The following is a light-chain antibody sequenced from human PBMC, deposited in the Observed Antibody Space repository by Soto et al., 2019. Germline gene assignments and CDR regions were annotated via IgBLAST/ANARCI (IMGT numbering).Light chain of an antibody. CDR1: SSDVGSYNL. Sequence: QSVLTQPASVSGSPGQSITISCTGTSSDVGSYNLVSWYQQHPGKAPKLMIYEGSKRPSGVSNRFSGSKSGNTASLTISGLQAEDEADYYCCSYAGSSTRNYVFGTGTKLTVL. CDR2: EGS. V-gene: IGLV2-23*01. J-gene: IGLJ1*01. CDR3: CSYAGSSTRNYV.